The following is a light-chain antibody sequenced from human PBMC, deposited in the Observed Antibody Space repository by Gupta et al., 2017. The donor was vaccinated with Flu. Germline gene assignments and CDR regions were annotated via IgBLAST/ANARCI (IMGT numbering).Light chain of an antibody. J-gene: IGLJ2*01. Sequence: SYALTQPPSVSVSPGQTARITCSGDALPNQFAYWYQQKPGQAPVLVIRKDSERPSGISERFSGSTSGTTVTLTISGVQAEDEADYYCQSADSTETYVVFGGGTKLTVL. CDR2: KDS. CDR3: QSADSTETYVV. V-gene: IGLV3-25*03. CDR1: ALPNQF.